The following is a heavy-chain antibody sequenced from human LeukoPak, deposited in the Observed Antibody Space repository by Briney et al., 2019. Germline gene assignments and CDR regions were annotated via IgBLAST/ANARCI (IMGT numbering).Heavy chain of an antibody. CDR2: ISSSSSTI. CDR3: ARELVDYYDSSGLGDY. D-gene: IGHD3-22*01. J-gene: IGHJ4*02. Sequence: PGGSLGLSCAASGFTFSSYSMNWVRQAPGKGLEWVSYISSSSSTIYYADSVKGRFTISRDNAKNSLYLQMNSLRDEDTAVYYCARELVDYYDSSGLGDYWGQGTLVTVSS. CDR1: GFTFSSYS. V-gene: IGHV3-48*02.